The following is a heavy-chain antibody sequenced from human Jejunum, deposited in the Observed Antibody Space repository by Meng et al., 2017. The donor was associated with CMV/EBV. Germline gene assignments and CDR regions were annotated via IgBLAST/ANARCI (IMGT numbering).Heavy chain of an antibody. CDR1: EFNLGSYW. CDR2: VSGEGSST. J-gene: IGHJ4*02. D-gene: IGHD5-12*01. CDR3: ARGNTGYGNFDY. Sequence: SWSASEFNLGSYWMHWVRQAPGKVLVLGSRVSGEGSSTFYADSVKSRFTISRDNVKKTLYLQMNSLRPEDTAVYYCARGNTGYGNFDYWGLGTLVTVSS. V-gene: IGHV3-74*01.